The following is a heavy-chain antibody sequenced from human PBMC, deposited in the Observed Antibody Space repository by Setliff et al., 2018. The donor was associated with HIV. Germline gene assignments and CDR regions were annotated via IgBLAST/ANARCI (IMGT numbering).Heavy chain of an antibody. CDR2: ISSDHNT. CDR3: AREQGHFWARDRSYMDV. CDR1: GFTFSDYY. Sequence: PGGSLRLSCAASGFTFSDYYMSWIRQAPGKGLEWVSTISSDHNTYYPDSVRGRFTVSRDNSKNTLYLQMNSLRAEDTAIYYCAREQGHFWARDRSYMDVWGKGTMVTVSS. V-gene: IGHV3-11*04. D-gene: IGHD3-3*02. J-gene: IGHJ6*03.